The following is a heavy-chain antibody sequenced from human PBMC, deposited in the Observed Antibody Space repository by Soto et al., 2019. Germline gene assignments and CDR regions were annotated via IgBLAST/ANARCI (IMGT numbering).Heavy chain of an antibody. CDR3: AIGGGDYNYFDY. V-gene: IGHV3-74*01. CDR1: GFLFSTYW. CDR2: IKSDGSST. J-gene: IGHJ4*02. Sequence: VQLVESGGGLVQPGGSLRLSCEASGFLFSTYWMFWVRQVPRKGLLWVSRIKSDGSSTNYADSVKGRFTISRDSAKNTLYLQMTSLRAEDTAVYYCAIGGGDYNYFDYWGQGIVVTVS. D-gene: IGHD2-21*01.